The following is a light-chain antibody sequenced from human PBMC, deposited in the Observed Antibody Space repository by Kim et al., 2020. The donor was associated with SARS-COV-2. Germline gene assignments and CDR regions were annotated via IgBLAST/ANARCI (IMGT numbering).Light chain of an antibody. V-gene: IGLV3-19*01. CDR2: CKE. J-gene: IGLJ2*01. CDR3: NSRDTSDNHLGV. Sequence: LGETTRITCQGGSLRSYHARGYQQQQRKAPVLVIYCKENRPSGVPDRFFGSSSGNKASLIITGTQAEDEADYYCNSRDTSDNHLGVFGGGTQLTVL. CDR1: SLRSYH.